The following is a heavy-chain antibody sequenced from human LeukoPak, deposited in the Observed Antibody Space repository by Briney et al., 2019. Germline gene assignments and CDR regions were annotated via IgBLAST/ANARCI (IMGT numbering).Heavy chain of an antibody. CDR2: INHSGST. CDR1: GGSFSGYY. D-gene: IGHD2-21*02. Sequence: SETLSLTCAVYGGSFSGYYWSWIRQPPGKGLEWIGEINHSGSTNYNPSLKSRVTISVDTSKNQFSLKLRSVTAADTAVYYCARGLSAIVHWGQGTLVTVPS. V-gene: IGHV4-34*01. CDR3: ARGLSAIVH. J-gene: IGHJ4*02.